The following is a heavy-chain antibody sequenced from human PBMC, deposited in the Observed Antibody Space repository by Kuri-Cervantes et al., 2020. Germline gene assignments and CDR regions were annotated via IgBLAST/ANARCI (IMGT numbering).Heavy chain of an antibody. V-gene: IGHV4-31*03. CDR3: ARGASSSWYLTGYYGMDV. CDR1: GGTISSGGYY. CDR2: IYYSGST. J-gene: IGHJ6*02. D-gene: IGHD6-13*01. Sequence: LRLSCTVSGGTISSGGYYWSWIRQHPGKGLEWIGYIYYSGSTYYNPSLKSRVTISVDTSKNQFSLKLSSVTAADTAVYYCARGASSSWYLTGYYGMDVWGQGTTVTVSS.